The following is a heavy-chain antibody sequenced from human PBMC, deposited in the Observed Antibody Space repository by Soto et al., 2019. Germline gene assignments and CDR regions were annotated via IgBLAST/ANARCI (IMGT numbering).Heavy chain of an antibody. J-gene: IGHJ4*01. Sequence: GGSLRLSCAASGFTFGSYAMIWVRQAPGKGLGWVSTISSSGDSTYYAASVKGRFTISRDNSRNTLYLQMSSLRAEDTAVYYCAKRKYCPSTTCFDYWGQGTLVTVSS. CDR2: ISSSGDST. CDR1: GFTFGSYA. D-gene: IGHD2-2*01. CDR3: AKRKYCPSTTCFDY. V-gene: IGHV3-23*01.